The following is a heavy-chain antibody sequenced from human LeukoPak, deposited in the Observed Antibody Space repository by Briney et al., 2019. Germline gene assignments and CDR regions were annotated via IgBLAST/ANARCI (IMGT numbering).Heavy chain of an antibody. CDR3: ARRKGDGYNSPFDY. D-gene: IGHD5-24*01. CDR2: IYPADSDT. CDR1: GYSFPNYW. Sequence: SRASPKISCKGSGYSFPNYWIGWVRQMPGQGLEWMGIIYPADSDTRYSPSFQGQVTISADKSINTAYLQWTSLKASDTAMYYCARRKGDGYNSPFDYWGQGTLVTVSS. V-gene: IGHV5-51*01. J-gene: IGHJ4*02.